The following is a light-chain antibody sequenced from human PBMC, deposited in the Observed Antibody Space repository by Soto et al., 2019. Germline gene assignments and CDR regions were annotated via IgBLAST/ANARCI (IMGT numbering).Light chain of an antibody. V-gene: IGLV2-11*01. Sequence: QSALTQPRSVSGSPGQSVTISCTGTSSDVGAYNYVSWYQQHPGKAPKVMIYDVSKRPSGVPDRFSGSKSGTTASLTISGLQADDEVDYYCCSYAGSYNYVFGSGTKLPVL. J-gene: IGLJ1*01. CDR3: CSYAGSYNYV. CDR1: SSDVGAYNY. CDR2: DVS.